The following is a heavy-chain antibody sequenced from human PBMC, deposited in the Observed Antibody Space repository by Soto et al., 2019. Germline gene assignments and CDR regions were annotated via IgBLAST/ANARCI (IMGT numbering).Heavy chain of an antibody. D-gene: IGHD6-6*01. Sequence: QVQLVESGGGVVQPGRSLSLSCTASGFTFSTYAMHWVRQAPGKGLEWVAVISYDGSNGHYADFVKGRFTISRDNSKNTLSLQMNSLRVEDTAVYFCARDLYNSSSVGGYWGQGTLVTVSS. V-gene: IGHV3-30*04. CDR2: ISYDGSNG. CDR1: GFTFSTYA. J-gene: IGHJ4*02. CDR3: ARDLYNSSSVGGY.